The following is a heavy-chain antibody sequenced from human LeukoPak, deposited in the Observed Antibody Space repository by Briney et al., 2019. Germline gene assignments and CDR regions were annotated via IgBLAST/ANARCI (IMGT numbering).Heavy chain of an antibody. CDR1: GFXFSSYW. CDR3: ARGGYYDPLGY. Sequence: GGSLRLSCEASGFXFSSYWISWVRQAPGKGLEWLANIKQDGSEKYYVDSVKGRFTISRDNAMNSLYLQMNSLRVEDTAVFYCARGGYYDPLGYWGQGTLVTVSS. V-gene: IGHV3-7*04. D-gene: IGHD3-3*01. CDR2: IKQDGSEK. J-gene: IGHJ4*02.